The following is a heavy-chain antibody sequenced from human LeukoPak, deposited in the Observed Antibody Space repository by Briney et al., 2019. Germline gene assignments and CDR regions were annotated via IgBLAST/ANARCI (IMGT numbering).Heavy chain of an antibody. J-gene: IGHJ6*03. D-gene: IGHD3-9*01. Sequence: ASVKVSCKASGYTFTSYYMHWVRQAPGQGLEWMGLINPSGGSTNYAQKFQGRVTMTGDTSISTAYMELSRLRSDDTAVYYCARGPDILTGCYPAYYYYYMDVWGKGTTVTISS. CDR3: ARGPDILTGCYPAYYYYYMDV. V-gene: IGHV1-46*01. CDR2: INPSGGST. CDR1: GYTFTSYY.